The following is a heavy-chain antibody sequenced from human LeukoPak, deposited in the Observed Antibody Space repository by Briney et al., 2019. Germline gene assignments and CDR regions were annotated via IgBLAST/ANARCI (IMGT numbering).Heavy chain of an antibody. J-gene: IGHJ5*02. CDR2: TYYRSTWYN. V-gene: IGHV6-1*01. D-gene: IGHD2-2*01. CDR3: ARRLTQYDCFDP. Sequence: SQTLSLTCAISGDSVSSNSVTWNWIRQSPSRGLEWLGRTYYRSTWYNDYAVSVRGRITVDPDTSKNQFSLHLNSVTPEDTAVYYCARRLTQYDCFDPWGQGILVTVSS. CDR1: GDSVSSNSVT.